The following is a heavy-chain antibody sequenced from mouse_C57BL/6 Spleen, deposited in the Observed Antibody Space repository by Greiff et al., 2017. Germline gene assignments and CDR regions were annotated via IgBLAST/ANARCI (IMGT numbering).Heavy chain of an antibody. CDR3: ARWGLHYAMDY. D-gene: IGHD2-13*01. J-gene: IGHJ4*01. CDR2: IYPGSGNT. V-gene: IGHV1-76*01. CDR1: GYTFTDYY. Sequence: VQLQQSGAELVRPGASVKLSCKASGYTFTDYYINWVKQRPGQGLEWIARIYPGSGNTYYNEKFKGKATLTAEKSSSTAYMQLSSLTSDDSAVYFCARWGLHYAMDYWGQGTSVTVSS.